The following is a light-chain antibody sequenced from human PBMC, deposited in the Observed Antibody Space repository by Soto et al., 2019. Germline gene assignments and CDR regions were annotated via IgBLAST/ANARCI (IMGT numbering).Light chain of an antibody. J-gene: IGKJ4*02. CDR3: QQYDTCSRW. CDR1: QSVSNW. Sequence: DIQMTQSPSALSASVGDRVTITCRASQSVSNWLAWYRQKPGEAPKLLIYEGSTLERGVPSRFSGSGSGTVFALTVSSLEPDDFAAFYCQQYDTCSRWFGRGTKVEVK. CDR2: EGS. V-gene: IGKV1-5*03.